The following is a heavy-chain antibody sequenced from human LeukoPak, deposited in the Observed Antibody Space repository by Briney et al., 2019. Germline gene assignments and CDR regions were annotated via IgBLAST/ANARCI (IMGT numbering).Heavy chain of an antibody. CDR1: GFTFSSYA. Sequence: VQPGGSLRLSCAASGFTFSSYAMQWVRQAPGKGLEYVSAISSNGGSTYYANSVKGRFTISRDNSKNTLYLQMGSLRAEDMAVYYCARGTTVTTRGFDPWGQGTLVTVSS. D-gene: IGHD4-17*01. CDR3: ARGTTVTTRGFDP. V-gene: IGHV3-64*01. CDR2: ISSNGGST. J-gene: IGHJ5*02.